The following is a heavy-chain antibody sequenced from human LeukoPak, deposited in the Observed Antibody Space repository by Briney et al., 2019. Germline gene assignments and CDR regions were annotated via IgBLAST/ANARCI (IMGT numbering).Heavy chain of an antibody. CDR2: INPNRSGT. CDR3: ARDQEAGDRFYNWFDP. Sequence: ASLKLSCTASGYTFIGYYMNWVRQAPGQGLEWMGWINPNRSGTNYAQNFQGRVTMTRDTSNTTAYMEMNRLRSDDTAVYYCARDQEAGDRFYNWFDPWGQGTLVTVSS. V-gene: IGHV1-2*02. J-gene: IGHJ5*02. CDR1: GYTFIGYY. D-gene: IGHD3-10*01.